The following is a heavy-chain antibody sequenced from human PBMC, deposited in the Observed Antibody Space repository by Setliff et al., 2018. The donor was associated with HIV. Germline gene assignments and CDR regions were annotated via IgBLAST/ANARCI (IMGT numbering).Heavy chain of an antibody. V-gene: IGHV4-61*02. CDR1: GDSINSDTYY. CDR2: IYSSGSI. Sequence: KPSETLSLTCTVSGDSINSDTYYWSWIRQPAGKGLEWIGRIYSSGSIAYNPSFKSRVSISLDTSKNQFSLNLSSVTAADTAVYYCARRITMVRGFDYWGQGHVVTVSS. CDR3: ARRITMVRGFDY. J-gene: IGHJ4*02. D-gene: IGHD3-10*01.